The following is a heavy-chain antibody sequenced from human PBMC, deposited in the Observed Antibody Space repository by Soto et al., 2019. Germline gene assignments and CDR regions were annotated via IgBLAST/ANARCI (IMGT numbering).Heavy chain of an antibody. D-gene: IGHD3-3*01. CDR1: GDTFTSYY. J-gene: IGHJ5*02. CDR2: INPHGGST. CDR3: ARSSGRNFGIIIVCSNWLGP. Sequence: ASVKVSCKAPGDTFTSYYLNWVRQAPGQGLEWMGVINPHGGSTEYAQKFQGRVTMTRDTSRSTVYMELRSLRSDDTAIYYCARSSGRNFGIIIVCSNWLGPGGQVTPVTGSS. V-gene: IGHV1-46*01.